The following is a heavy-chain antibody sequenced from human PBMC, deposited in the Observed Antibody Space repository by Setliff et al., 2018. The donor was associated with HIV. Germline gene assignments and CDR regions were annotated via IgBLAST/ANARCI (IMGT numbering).Heavy chain of an antibody. V-gene: IGHV4-59*01. CDR2: VSHSAGT. J-gene: IGHJ6*02. D-gene: IGHD3-22*01. Sequence: SETLSLTCNVSPGSITVYYWTWVRQPPGRGLEWIGYVSHSAGTSYNPSLNSRVTMSVDPSRDQFSLKLRPVTAADTAVYYCARFPDYYDSSLYYYGMDVWGQGTTVTVSS. CDR1: PGSITVYY. CDR3: ARFPDYYDSSLYYYGMDV.